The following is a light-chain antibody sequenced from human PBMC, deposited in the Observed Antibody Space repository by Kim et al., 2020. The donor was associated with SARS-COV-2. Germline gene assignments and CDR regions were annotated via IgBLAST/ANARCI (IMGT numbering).Light chain of an antibody. CDR2: FNS. CDR1: HFGSQT. Sequence: SYELTQPPSVSVAPGETAIITCGRSHFGSQTVHWYQQNPGQAPLLVIFFNSDRSSGIPERFSGSNSGHTATLTIIRVEAGDEAAYYCQAWDTSSDHPVFG. V-gene: IGLV3-21*04. J-gene: IGLJ3*02. CDR3: QAWDTSSDHPV.